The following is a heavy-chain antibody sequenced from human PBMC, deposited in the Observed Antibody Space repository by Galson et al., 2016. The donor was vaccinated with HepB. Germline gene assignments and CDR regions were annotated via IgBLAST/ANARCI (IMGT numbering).Heavy chain of an antibody. V-gene: IGHV5-51*01. D-gene: IGHD5-18*01. CDR1: GYSFARFW. CDR2: IHPGDSDA. CDR3: ARQPLHSYGRSYLDL. Sequence: QSGAEVKKPGESLRISCEASGYSFARFWIGWVRQLPGKGLEWMGIIHPGDSDARYSPSPHGQVTSSVDKSINTAYLQWSSLKASDTAMYYCARQPLHSYGRSYLDLWGQGTLVTVSS. J-gene: IGHJ4*02.